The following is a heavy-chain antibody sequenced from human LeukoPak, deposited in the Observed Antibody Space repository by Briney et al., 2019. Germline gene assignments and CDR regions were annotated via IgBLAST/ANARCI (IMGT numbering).Heavy chain of an antibody. D-gene: IGHD3-10*01. CDR2: IYTSGST. CDR3: ARVGYSSSGNYYNDRGAFDY. J-gene: IGHJ4*02. CDR1: GGSISSYY. V-gene: IGHV4-4*07. Sequence: SETLSLTCTVSGGSISSYYWSWIRQPAGKGLEWIGRIYTSGSTNYNPSLKGRVTMSVDTSKNQFSLKLSSVTAADTAVYYCARVGYSSSGNYYNDRGAFDYWGQGTLVTVSS.